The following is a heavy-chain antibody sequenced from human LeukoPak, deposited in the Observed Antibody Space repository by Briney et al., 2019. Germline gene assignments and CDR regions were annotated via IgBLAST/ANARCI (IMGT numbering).Heavy chain of an antibody. V-gene: IGHV3-21*01. Sequence: GGSLRLSCAASGFTFSSYSMNWVRQAPGKGLEWVSSISSSSSYIYYADSVKGRFTISRDNAKNSLYLQMNSLRAEDTAVYYCARDLRGDFWSGYYYMDVWGKGTTVTVSS. CDR3: ARDLRGDFWSGYYYMDV. CDR1: GFTFSSYS. J-gene: IGHJ6*03. D-gene: IGHD3-3*01. CDR2: ISSSSSYI.